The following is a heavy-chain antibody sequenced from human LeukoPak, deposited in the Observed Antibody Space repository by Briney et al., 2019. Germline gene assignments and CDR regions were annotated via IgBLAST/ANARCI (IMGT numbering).Heavy chain of an antibody. D-gene: IGHD2/OR15-2a*01. Sequence: GGSLRLSCAASGFTFSSYAMSWVRQAPGKGLEWVSAISGSGGSTYYADSVKGRFTISRDNAKNSLYLQMNSLRAEDTAVYYCARAFLTRARSPLDYWGQGTLVTVSS. CDR2: ISGSGGST. V-gene: IGHV3-23*01. J-gene: IGHJ4*02. CDR3: ARAFLTRARSPLDY. CDR1: GFTFSSYA.